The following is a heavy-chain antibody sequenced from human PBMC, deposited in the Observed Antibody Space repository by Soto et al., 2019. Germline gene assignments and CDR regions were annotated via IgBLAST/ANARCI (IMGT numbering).Heavy chain of an antibody. CDR3: ARDLGSGGDSDY. Sequence: PSETLSLTCAVSGFSIGSAYYWGWIRQPPGKGLVWIASVSHSGVTHYNPSLGSRLTTSLDTSKNQFSLRLTSVTAADTAVYYCARDLGSGGDSDYWGQGTLVTVSS. V-gene: IGHV4-38-2*02. CDR1: GFSIGSAYY. J-gene: IGHJ4*02. CDR2: VSHSGVT. D-gene: IGHD3-10*01.